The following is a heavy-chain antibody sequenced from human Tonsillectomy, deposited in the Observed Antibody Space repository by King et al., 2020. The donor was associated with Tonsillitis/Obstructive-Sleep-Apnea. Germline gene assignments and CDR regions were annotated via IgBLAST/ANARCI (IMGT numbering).Heavy chain of an antibody. J-gene: IGHJ4*02. V-gene: IGHV1-2*06. D-gene: IGHD4-11*01. Sequence: QLVQSGAEVKKPGASVKVSCKASGYTFTGYYMHWVRQAPGQGLEWMGRINPNSGGTNYAQKVQGMVTMTRDTSISTAYMVLSRLRSDDTAVYYCARSADDYSNYLFSNWGQGTLVTVSS. CDR3: ARSADDYSNYLFSN. CDR2: INPNSGGT. CDR1: GYTFTGYY.